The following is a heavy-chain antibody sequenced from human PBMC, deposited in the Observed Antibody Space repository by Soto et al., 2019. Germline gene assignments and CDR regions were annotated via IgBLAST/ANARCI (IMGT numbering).Heavy chain of an antibody. V-gene: IGHV1-2*02. D-gene: IGHD4-17*01. J-gene: IGHJ5*02. CDR3: ASSVYGDWTKNWFDP. CDR1: GYTFTGYY. Sequence: ASVKVSCKASGYTFTGYYMHWVRQAPGQGLEWMGWINPNSGGTNYAQKFQGRVTMTRDTSISTAYMELSRLRSDDTAVYYCASSVYGDWTKNWFDPWGQGTLVTVSS. CDR2: INPNSGGT.